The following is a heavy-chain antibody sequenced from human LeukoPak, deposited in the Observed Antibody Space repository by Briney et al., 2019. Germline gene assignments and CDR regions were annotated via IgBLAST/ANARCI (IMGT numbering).Heavy chain of an antibody. CDR3: ARNGDFGDYYYGMDV. V-gene: IGHV4-31*03. CDR2: IYYSGST. Sequence: SETLSLTCTVSGGSISSGGYYWSWIRQHPGKGLEWIGSIYYSGSTYYNPSLKSRVTISVDTSKNQFSLKLSSVTAADTAVYYCARNGDFGDYYYGMDVWGQGTTVTVSS. J-gene: IGHJ6*02. D-gene: IGHD2-21*01. CDR1: GGSISSGGYY.